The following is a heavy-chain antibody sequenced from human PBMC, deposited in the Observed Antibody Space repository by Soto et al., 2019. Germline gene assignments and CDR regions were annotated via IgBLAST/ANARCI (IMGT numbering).Heavy chain of an antibody. CDR1: GGTFSSYA. CDR3: ATERGGYCSSTSCPNLFDY. V-gene: IGHV1-69*13. CDR2: IIPIFGTA. J-gene: IGHJ4*02. D-gene: IGHD2-2*01. Sequence: SVKVSCKASGGTFSSYAISWVRQAPGQGLEWMGGIIPIFGTANYAQKFQGRVTITADESTSTAYMELSSLRSEDTAVYYCATERGGYCSSTSCPNLFDYWGQGTLVTVSS.